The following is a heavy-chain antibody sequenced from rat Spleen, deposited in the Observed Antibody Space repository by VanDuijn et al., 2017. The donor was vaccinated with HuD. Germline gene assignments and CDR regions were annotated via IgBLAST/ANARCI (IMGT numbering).Heavy chain of an antibody. CDR3: ARRHYGYTDYFDY. CDR2: ISTGGGNT. D-gene: IGHD1-11*01. CDR1: GFTFSNYY. J-gene: IGHJ2*01. Sequence: EVQLVESGGGLVQPGRSMKVSCAALGFTFSNYYMAWVRQAPTKGLEWVASISTGGGNTYYRDSVKGRFTISRDIAKSTLYLQMDSLGSEDTATYYCARRHYGYTDYFDYWGQGVMVTVSS. V-gene: IGHV5-25*01.